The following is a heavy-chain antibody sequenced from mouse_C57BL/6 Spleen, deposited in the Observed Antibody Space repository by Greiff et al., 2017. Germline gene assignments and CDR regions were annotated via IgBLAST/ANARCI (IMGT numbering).Heavy chain of an antibody. J-gene: IGHJ4*01. D-gene: IGHD6-1*01. Sequence: QVQLQQPGAELVRPGSSVKLSCKASGYTFTSYWMDWVKQRPGQGLEWIGNIYPSDSETHYNQKFKDKATLTVDKSSSTAYMQLSSLTSEDSAVYYCARRGAIFYYAMDYWGQGTSVTVSS. CDR1: GYTFTSYW. V-gene: IGHV1-61*01. CDR2: IYPSDSET. CDR3: ARRGAIFYYAMDY.